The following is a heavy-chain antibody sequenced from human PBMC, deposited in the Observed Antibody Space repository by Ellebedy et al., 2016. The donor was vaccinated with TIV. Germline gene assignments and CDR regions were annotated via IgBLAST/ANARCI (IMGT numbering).Heavy chain of an antibody. Sequence: PGGSLRLSCAASGFTFENYGMHWVRQAPGKGPEWVAVLSLDGRQKYYADSLKGRFTISRDNPKNTLYLQMNNLSAEDTAIYYCAQDHSNDAFDIWGQGTMVTVSS. V-gene: IGHV3-30*18. J-gene: IGHJ3*02. CDR1: GFTFENYG. CDR3: AQDHSNDAFDI. CDR2: LSLDGRQK.